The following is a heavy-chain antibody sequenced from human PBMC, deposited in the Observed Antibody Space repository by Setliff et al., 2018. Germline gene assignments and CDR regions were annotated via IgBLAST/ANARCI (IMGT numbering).Heavy chain of an antibody. CDR2: IYHSGST. D-gene: IGHD3-10*01. CDR3: ARDRTRFTMVRGVIITRAFDY. V-gene: IGHV4-38-2*02. J-gene: IGHJ4*02. Sequence: PSETLSLTCAVSGYSISSGYYWGWIRQPPGKGLEWIGSIYHSGSTYYNPSLKSRVTISVDTSKNQFSLKLSSVTAADTAVYYCARDRTRFTMVRGVIITRAFDYWGQGTLVTVSS. CDR1: GYSISSGYY.